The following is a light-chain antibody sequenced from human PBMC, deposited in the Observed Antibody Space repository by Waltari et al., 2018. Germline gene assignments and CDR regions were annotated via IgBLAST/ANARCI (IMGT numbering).Light chain of an antibody. V-gene: IGKV3-15*01. Sequence: EIVMTQSPATLSMSPGERATLSCRASQSVNSNLAWYQQKPGQAPRLLIYGASTRATGIPGRFRCSGSGTDFSLTISRLQAEDFAVYYCQQVNNLPPEGTFGQGTKLEIK. CDR3: QQVNNLPPEGT. CDR1: QSVNSN. CDR2: GAS. J-gene: IGKJ2*02.